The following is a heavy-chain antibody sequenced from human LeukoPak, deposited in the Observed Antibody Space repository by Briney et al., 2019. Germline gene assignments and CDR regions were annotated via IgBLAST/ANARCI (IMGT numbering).Heavy chain of an antibody. CDR3: VLRNCSGNTCYPLDN. V-gene: IGHV3-23*01. D-gene: IGHD2-15*01. CDR2: IIGNGAST. CDR1: GLTFSIAG. Sequence: GGSLRLSCAASGLTFSIAGMHWVRQAPGKGLEWVSAIIGNGASTYYTDSVKGRFTISRDNSKNTLYLQMNRLRAEDTAIYYCVLRNCSGNTCYPLDNWGQGTLVTVSS. J-gene: IGHJ4*02.